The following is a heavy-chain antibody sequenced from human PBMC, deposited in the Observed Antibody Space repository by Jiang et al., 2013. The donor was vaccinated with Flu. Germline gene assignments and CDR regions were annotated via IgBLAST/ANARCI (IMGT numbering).Heavy chain of an antibody. CDR2: INPSSGGT. Sequence: GAEVKKPGASVKVSCKASGYTFTGYYIHWVRQAPGQGLEWMGWINPSSGGTNYAQRFQGRVTVTRDTSISAAYMELSRLRSDDTAVYYCATSPLRSDIVVVPAAPQHYYYMDVWG. V-gene: IGHV1-2*02. CDR3: ATSPLRSDIVVVPAAPQHYYYMDV. J-gene: IGHJ6*03. D-gene: IGHD2-2*01. CDR1: GYTFTGYY.